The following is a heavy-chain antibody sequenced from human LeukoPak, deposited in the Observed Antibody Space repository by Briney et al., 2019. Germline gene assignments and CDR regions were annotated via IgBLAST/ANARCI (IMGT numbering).Heavy chain of an antibody. CDR2: IYYSGST. D-gene: IGHD3-22*01. J-gene: IGHJ4*02. Sequence: PSETLSLTCTVSGGSISSSSYYWGWIRQPPGKGLEWIGSIYYSGSTYYNPSLKSRVTISVDTSKNQFSLKLSSVTAADTAVYYCAAIGTYYYDSSAYYWGQGTLVTVSS. CDR3: AAIGTYYYDSSAYY. V-gene: IGHV4-39*01. CDR1: GGSISSSSYY.